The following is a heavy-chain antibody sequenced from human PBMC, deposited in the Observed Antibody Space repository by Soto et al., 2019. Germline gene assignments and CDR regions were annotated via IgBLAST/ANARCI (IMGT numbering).Heavy chain of an antibody. J-gene: IGHJ5*02. CDR2: IYHSGST. Sequence: SETLSLTCAVSGGSISSGGYSWSWIRQPPGKGLEWIGYIYHSGSTYYNPSLKSRVTISVDRSKNQSSLKLSSVTAADTAVYYCARAIRFLEWFGWFDPWGQGTLVTVSS. V-gene: IGHV4-30-2*01. CDR3: ARAIRFLEWFGWFDP. CDR1: GGSISSGGYS. D-gene: IGHD3-3*01.